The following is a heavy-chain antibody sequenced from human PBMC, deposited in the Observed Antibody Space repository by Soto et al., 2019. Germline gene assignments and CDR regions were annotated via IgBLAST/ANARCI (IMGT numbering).Heavy chain of an antibody. D-gene: IGHD2-15*01. Sequence: QEQLVESGGGVVQPGRSLRLSCAASGFTFSSYGMHWVRQAPGKGLEWVAVISYDGSNKYYADSVKGRFTISRDNSKNTLYLQMNSLRAEDTAVYYCAKVGVVVVAARGAFDIWGQGTMVTVSS. CDR1: GFTFSSYG. V-gene: IGHV3-30*18. CDR3: AKVGVVVVAARGAFDI. J-gene: IGHJ3*02. CDR2: ISYDGSNK.